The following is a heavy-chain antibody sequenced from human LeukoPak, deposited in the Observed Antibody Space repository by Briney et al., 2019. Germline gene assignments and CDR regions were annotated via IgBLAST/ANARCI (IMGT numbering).Heavy chain of an antibody. CDR3: ARAPGWAGYFDL. V-gene: IGHV3-11*01. Sequence: GGSLRLSCAASGFTFTDYYMSWIRQAPGKGLEWVSYITNSGTTIYYADSVKGRFTISRDNAKNSLYLQMNSLRAEDTAVYYCARAPGWAGYFDLWGRGTLVTVSS. CDR2: ITNSGTTI. CDR1: GFTFTDYY. J-gene: IGHJ2*01. D-gene: IGHD1-26*01.